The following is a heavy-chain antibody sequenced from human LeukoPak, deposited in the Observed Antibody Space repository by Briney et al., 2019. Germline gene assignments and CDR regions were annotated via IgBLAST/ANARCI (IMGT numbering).Heavy chain of an antibody. V-gene: IGHV4-34*01. CDR1: GGSFSGYY. Sequence: SETLSLTCAVYGGSFSGYYWSWIRQPPGKGLEWIGEINHSGSTNYNPSLKSRVTISVDTSKNQFSLKLSSVTAADTAVYYCARSGDITMISRFDPWGQGTLVTVSS. CDR2: INHSGST. J-gene: IGHJ5*02. D-gene: IGHD3-22*01. CDR3: ARSGDITMISRFDP.